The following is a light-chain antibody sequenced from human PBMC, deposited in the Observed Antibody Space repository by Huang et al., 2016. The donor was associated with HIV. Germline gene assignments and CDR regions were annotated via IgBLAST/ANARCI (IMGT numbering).Light chain of an antibody. J-gene: IGKJ1*01. CDR2: GTS. CDR1: QSISTNY. V-gene: IGKV3-20*01. CDR3: QQYAYSPRT. Sequence: EIVLTQSPGTLSWSPGQGATLSCRASQSISTNYQAWYQQRPSQAPRLLICGTSSSATGIRDKFSGRGYGTDFTLTISRLGPEDSAVYYCQQYAYSPRTFGQGSKVEIK.